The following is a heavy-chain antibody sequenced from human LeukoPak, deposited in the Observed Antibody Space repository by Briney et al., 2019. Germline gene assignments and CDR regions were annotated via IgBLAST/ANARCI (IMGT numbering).Heavy chain of an antibody. CDR1: GGSISSNY. Sequence: SETLSLTCTVSGGSISSNYWSWVRQPPGKGLEWIGYIHYSGRTNYNPSLKSRVTISVDTSKNQFSLKLSSVTAADTAVYYCARSSVSGTYSGGYWGQGTLVTVSS. D-gene: IGHD3-10*01. J-gene: IGHJ4*02. CDR3: ARSSVSGTYSGGY. V-gene: IGHV4-59*01. CDR2: IHYSGRT.